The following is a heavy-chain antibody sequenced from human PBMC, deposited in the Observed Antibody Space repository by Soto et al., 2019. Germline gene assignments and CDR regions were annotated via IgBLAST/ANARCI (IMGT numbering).Heavy chain of an antibody. J-gene: IGHJ5*02. CDR3: TTRNTVAPNSYAVP. CDR1: GFTFSSYS. CDR2: ISSSSSYI. D-gene: IGHD5-18*01. V-gene: IGHV3-21*01. Sequence: PGGSLRLSCAASGFTFSSYSMNWVRQAPGKGLEWVSSISSSSSYIYYADSVKGRFTISRDNAKNSLYLQMNSLRAEDTAVYYCTTRNTVAPNSYAVPWGQGTLVTVSS.